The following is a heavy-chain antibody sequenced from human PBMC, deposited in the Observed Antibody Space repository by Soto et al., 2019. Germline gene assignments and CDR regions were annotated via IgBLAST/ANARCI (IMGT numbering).Heavy chain of an antibody. V-gene: IGHV1-8*01. D-gene: IGHD4-17*01. Sequence: QVQLVQSGAEVKKPGASVKVSCEASGYIFTNYDINWVRQATGQGLEYLGWINPNSGNTGYVQKFQGRVTMTRNTSINTAYMELNSLRSEDTAVYYCAGGIKYGDYSRWFDPCGQGTLSPSPQ. CDR3: AGGIKYGDYSRWFDP. CDR2: INPNSGNT. J-gene: IGHJ5*02. CDR1: GYIFTNYD.